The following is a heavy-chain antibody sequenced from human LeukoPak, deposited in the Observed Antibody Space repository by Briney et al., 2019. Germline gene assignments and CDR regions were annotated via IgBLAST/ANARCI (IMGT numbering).Heavy chain of an antibody. CDR1: GYSFTSYG. D-gene: IGHD3-22*01. CDR3: ARTYDSSGYYLGYYFDY. V-gene: IGHV1-69*06. J-gene: IGHJ4*02. Sequence: ASVKVSCKASGYSFTSYGINWVRQAPGQGLEWMGGIIPIFGTANYAQKFQGRVTITADKSTSTAYMELSNLRSEDTAVYYCARTYDSSGYYLGYYFDYWGQGTLVTVSS. CDR2: IIPIFGTA.